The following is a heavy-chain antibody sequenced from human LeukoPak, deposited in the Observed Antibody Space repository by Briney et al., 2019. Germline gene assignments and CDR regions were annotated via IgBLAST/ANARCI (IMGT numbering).Heavy chain of an antibody. CDR2: ISTYSGDT. CDR3: ARDLGHCRNVVCSSSAY. Sequence: ASVKVSCKASGYTFTSYGITWVRQAPGQGLEWMGWISTYSGDTIYAQKIQGRVTMTADTSTNTVYMDLRSLRSDDTAVYYCARDLGHCRNVVCSSSAYWGRGTLVTVSS. CDR1: GYTFTSYG. V-gene: IGHV1-18*01. D-gene: IGHD1-14*01. J-gene: IGHJ4*02.